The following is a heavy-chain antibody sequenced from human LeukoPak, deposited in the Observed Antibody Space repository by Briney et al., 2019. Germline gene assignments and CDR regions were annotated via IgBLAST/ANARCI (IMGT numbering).Heavy chain of an antibody. CDR3: ARSFCGGDCYSSRWLPLYGYYYYYMDV. D-gene: IGHD2-21*02. Sequence: PSQTLSLTCAVYGGSFSGFYWTSVRQAPGHGLEWIGEINQSGSSSSNPSLKSPVTISVDRSKNQVSLTLRSLAAADTAVYYCARSFCGGDCYSSRWLPLYGYYYYYMDVWGKGTTVTVSS. CDR1: GGSFSGFY. V-gene: IGHV4-34*01. J-gene: IGHJ6*03. CDR2: INQSGSS.